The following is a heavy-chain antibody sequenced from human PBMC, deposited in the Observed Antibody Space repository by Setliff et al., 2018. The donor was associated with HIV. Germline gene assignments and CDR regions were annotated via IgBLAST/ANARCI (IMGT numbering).Heavy chain of an antibody. Sequence: ASVKVSCKASGYTFTDYYVQWVRQAPGQGLEWLGWIKHNRDLTKHARKFQGRVTLTRDTSISTAYMELSGLRSEDTAVYYCAIDVIGGWLRPMPDFWGPGTLVTVSS. CDR2: IKHNRDLT. CDR3: AIDVIGGWLRPMPDF. V-gene: IGHV1-2*02. J-gene: IGHJ4*02. D-gene: IGHD5-12*01. CDR1: GYTFTDYY.